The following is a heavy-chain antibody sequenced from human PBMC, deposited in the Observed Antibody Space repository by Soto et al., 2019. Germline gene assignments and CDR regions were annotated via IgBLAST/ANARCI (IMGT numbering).Heavy chain of an antibody. CDR3: AKTSTMIVVGAPDAFDI. Sequence: PGESLKISCKGSGYSFTSYWIGWVRQMPGEGLEWMGIIYPGDSDTRYSPSFQGQVTISADKSISTAYLQWSSLKASDTAMYYCAKTSTMIVVGAPDAFDIWGQGTMVTVSS. CDR2: IYPGDSDT. D-gene: IGHD3-22*01. CDR1: GYSFTSYW. V-gene: IGHV5-51*01. J-gene: IGHJ3*02.